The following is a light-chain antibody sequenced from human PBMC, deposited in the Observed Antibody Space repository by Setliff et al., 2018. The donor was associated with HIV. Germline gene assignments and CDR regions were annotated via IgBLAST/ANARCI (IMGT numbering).Light chain of an antibody. CDR1: SSDVGGYNY. J-gene: IGLJ1*01. V-gene: IGLV2-14*03. CDR2: DVT. CDR3: NSYTSSSTLDV. Sequence: QSVLPQPASVSGSPGQSITISCTGTSSDVGGYNYVSWYQQHPGKAPKLLIYDVTNRPSGVSNRFSGSKSGNTASLTISGLQAEDEADYYCNSYTSSSTLDVFGTGTKVTVL.